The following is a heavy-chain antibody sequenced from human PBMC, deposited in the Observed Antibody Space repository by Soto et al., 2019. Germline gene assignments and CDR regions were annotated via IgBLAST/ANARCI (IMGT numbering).Heavy chain of an antibody. V-gene: IGHV1-18*01. Sequence: ASVKVSCKASGYTFTSYGISWVRQAPEQGLEWMGWISAYNGNTNYAQKLQGRVTMTTDTSTSTAYMELRSLRSDDTAVYYCARVRYDFWSGYPNWFDPWGQGTLVTVSS. D-gene: IGHD3-3*01. CDR1: GYTFTSYG. CDR2: ISAYNGNT. CDR3: ARVRYDFWSGYPNWFDP. J-gene: IGHJ5*02.